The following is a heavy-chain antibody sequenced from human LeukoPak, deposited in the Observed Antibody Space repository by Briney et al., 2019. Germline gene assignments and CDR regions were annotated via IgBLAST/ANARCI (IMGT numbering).Heavy chain of an antibody. Sequence: TGGSLRLSCAASGFTFSSYGMHWVRQVRQAPGKGLEWVAGISYDGRNKYYADSVKGRFTISRDNSKNTLNLQMNSLRTEDTAVYYCAKPRDIDSWAFDVWGQGTMVTVS. CDR1: GFTFSSYG. CDR3: AKPRDIDSWAFDV. CDR2: ISYDGRNK. V-gene: IGHV3-30*18. J-gene: IGHJ3*01. D-gene: IGHD2-15*01.